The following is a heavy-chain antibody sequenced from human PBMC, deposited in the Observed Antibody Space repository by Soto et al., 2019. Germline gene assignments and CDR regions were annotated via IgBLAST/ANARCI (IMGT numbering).Heavy chain of an antibody. V-gene: IGHV1-69*12. CDR3: ARDKDRPQLGGNYYYILDV. J-gene: IGHJ6*02. Sequence: QVQLVQSGAEVKKPGSSVKVSCKASGGTFRTSAISWVRQAPGRGLEWVGGIMPVFRRPKYAQNFQGRVTITADESTSTAYMELSSLRSDDTAVYYCARDKDRPQLGGNYYYILDVWGQGTAVTVSS. D-gene: IGHD3-3*02. CDR2: IMPVFRRP. CDR1: GGTFRTSA.